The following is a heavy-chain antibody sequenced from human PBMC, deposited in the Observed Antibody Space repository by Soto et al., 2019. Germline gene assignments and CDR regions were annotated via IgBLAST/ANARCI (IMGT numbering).Heavy chain of an antibody. CDR2: ISGSGGST. CDR1: GFTFSSYA. V-gene: IGHV3-23*01. Sequence: PGGSLRLSCAASGFTFSSYAMSRVCQAPGKGLEWVSAISGSGGSTYYADSVKGRFTISRDNSKNTLYLQMNSLRAEDTAVYYCAKKIRIWFGELLSYFDYWGQGTLVTVSS. D-gene: IGHD3-10*01. CDR3: AKKIRIWFGELLSYFDY. J-gene: IGHJ4*02.